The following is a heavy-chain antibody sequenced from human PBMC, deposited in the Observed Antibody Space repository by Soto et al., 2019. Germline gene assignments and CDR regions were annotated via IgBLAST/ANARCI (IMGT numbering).Heavy chain of an antibody. CDR1: GGTFSSYT. CDR2: IIPILGIA. CDR3: ARDAGFEHYFDY. J-gene: IGHJ4*02. D-gene: IGHD3-9*01. V-gene: IGHV1-69*04. Sequence: SVKVSCKASGGTFSSYTISWVRQAPGQGLEWMGRIIPILGIANYAQKFQGRVTITADKSTSTAYMELSSLRSEDTAVYYCARDAGFEHYFDYWGQGTRVTFSS.